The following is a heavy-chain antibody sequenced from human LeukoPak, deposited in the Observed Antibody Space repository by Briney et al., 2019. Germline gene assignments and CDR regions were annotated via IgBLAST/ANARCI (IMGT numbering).Heavy chain of an antibody. D-gene: IGHD3-22*01. CDR1: GFTYSCYE. J-gene: IGHJ4*02. Sequence: GGSLRLSCSASGFTYSCYEMKWLRPAPGKGLEGVSYINSSGRTKYYEDSVKGPITDYRDNAKNALYLQMNSLRGEDTAVYYCARDRSYYDSSGYYWGQGTLVTVSS. V-gene: IGHV3-48*03. CDR2: INSSGRTK. CDR3: ARDRSYYDSSGYY.